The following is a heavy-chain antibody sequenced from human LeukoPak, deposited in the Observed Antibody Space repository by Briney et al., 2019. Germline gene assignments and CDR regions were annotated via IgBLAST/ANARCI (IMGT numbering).Heavy chain of an antibody. D-gene: IGHD5-18*01. CDR2: IYYSGNT. CDR3: ARGAAGYSYG. CDR1: GGSISSSSYY. V-gene: IGHV4-61*01. J-gene: IGHJ4*02. Sequence: SETLSLTCTVSGGSISSSSYYWSWIRQPPGKELEWIGHIYYSGNTNYNPSLKSRVTISIDTSKNQFSLRLSSVTAADTAVYYCARGAAGYSYGWGQGTLVTVSS.